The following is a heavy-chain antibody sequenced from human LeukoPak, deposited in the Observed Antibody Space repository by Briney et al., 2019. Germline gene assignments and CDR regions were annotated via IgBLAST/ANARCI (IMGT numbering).Heavy chain of an antibody. D-gene: IGHD3-3*01. Sequence: ASVKVSCKASGYTFTSYYMHWVRQAPGQGLEWMGIINPSGGSTSYAQKFQGRVTITTDESTSTVYMELSSLRSEDTAVYYCAREGNDITIFGVATPNWFDPWGQGTLVTVSS. J-gene: IGHJ5*02. CDR2: INPSGGST. V-gene: IGHV1-46*01. CDR3: AREGNDITIFGVATPNWFDP. CDR1: GYTFTSYY.